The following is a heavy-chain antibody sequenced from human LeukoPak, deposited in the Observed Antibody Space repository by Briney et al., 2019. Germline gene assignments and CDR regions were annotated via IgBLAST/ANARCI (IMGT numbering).Heavy chain of an antibody. D-gene: IGHD2-2*01. V-gene: IGHV3-21*01. CDR2: ISSSSSYI. J-gene: IGHJ5*02. Sequence: GGSLRLSCAASGFTLSSYSKNWVRQAPGKGLEWVSSISSSSSYIYYADSVKGRFTISRDNAKNSLYLQMNSLRAEDTAVYYCARDRCSSTSCYHLNWFDPWGQGTLVTVSS. CDR3: ARDRCSSTSCYHLNWFDP. CDR1: GFTLSSYS.